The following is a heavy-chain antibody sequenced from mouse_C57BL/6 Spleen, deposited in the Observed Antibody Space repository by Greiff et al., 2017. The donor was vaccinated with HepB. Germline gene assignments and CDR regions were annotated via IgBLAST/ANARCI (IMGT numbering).Heavy chain of an antibody. CDR1: GYTFTSYW. D-gene: IGHD1-1*01. Sequence: QLQQSGAELVKPGASVKMSCKASGYTFTSYWITWVKQRPGQGLEWIGDIYPGSGSTNYNEKFKSKATLTVDTSSSTAYMQLSSLTSEDTAVYYCVYYGSSYRYFDVWGTGTTVTVSS. V-gene: IGHV1-55*01. CDR3: VYYGSSYRYFDV. CDR2: IYPGSGST. J-gene: IGHJ1*03.